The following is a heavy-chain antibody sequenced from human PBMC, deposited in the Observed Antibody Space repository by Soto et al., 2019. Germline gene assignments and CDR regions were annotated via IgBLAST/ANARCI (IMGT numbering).Heavy chain of an antibody. CDR3: ARGRYQLLPVDY. CDR2: IYYSGST. CDR1: GGSVSSGSYY. J-gene: IGHJ4*02. Sequence: SETLSLTCTVSGGSVSSGSYYWSWIRQPPGKGLEWIGYIYYSGSTNYNPSLKSRVTISVDTSKNQFSLKLSSVTAADTAVYYCARGRYQLLPVDYRGQGTLVTVSS. V-gene: IGHV4-61*01. D-gene: IGHD2-2*01.